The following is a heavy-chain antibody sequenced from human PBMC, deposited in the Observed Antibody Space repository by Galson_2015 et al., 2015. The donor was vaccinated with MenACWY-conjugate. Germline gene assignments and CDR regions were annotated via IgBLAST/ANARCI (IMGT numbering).Heavy chain of an antibody. V-gene: IGHV3-20*01. CDR2: INWNGGTT. J-gene: IGHJ4*02. CDR3: ARASRSAVSGTNVFDY. D-gene: IGHD6-19*01. Sequence: SLRLSCAASGFTFDDHGMSWVRQAPGQGLEWVAGINWNGGTTGYADSVKGRFTISRDNAKNSLYLQMNSLRAEDTALYHCARASRSAVSGTNVFDYWGQGTLDTVSS. CDR1: GFTFDDHG.